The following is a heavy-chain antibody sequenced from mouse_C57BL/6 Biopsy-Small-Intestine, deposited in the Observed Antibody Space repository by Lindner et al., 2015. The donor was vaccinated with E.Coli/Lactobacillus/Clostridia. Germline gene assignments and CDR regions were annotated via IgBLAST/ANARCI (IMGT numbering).Heavy chain of an antibody. CDR3: ARGNYGGNYFDY. Sequence: VQLQESGGGLVKPGGSLKLSCAASGFTFSDYGIHWVRQAPEKGLEWVAHISSDSNTIFYADTVKGRFTISGDNAKRTLFLQMTSLRSEDTAMYYCARGNYGGNYFDYWGQGTTLTVSS. CDR2: ISSDSNTI. J-gene: IGHJ2*01. CDR1: GFTFSDYG. D-gene: IGHD2-1*01. V-gene: IGHV5-17*01.